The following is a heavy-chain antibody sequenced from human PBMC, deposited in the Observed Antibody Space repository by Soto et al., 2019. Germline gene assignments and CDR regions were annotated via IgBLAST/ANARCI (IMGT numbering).Heavy chain of an antibody. J-gene: IGHJ4*02. CDR2: ISSSSSYI. Sequence: GGSLRLSCAASGFTFSSYSMNWVRQAPGKGLEWVSSISSSSSYIYYADSVKGRFTISRDNAKNSLYLQMNSLRAEDTAVYYCARDTPGSSWYRDWGQGTLVTVSS. CDR3: ARDTPGSSWYRD. V-gene: IGHV3-21*01. CDR1: GFTFSSYS. D-gene: IGHD6-13*01.